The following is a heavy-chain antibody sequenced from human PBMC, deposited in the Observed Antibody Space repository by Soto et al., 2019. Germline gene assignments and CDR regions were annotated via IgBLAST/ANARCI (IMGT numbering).Heavy chain of an antibody. J-gene: IGHJ6*03. V-gene: IGHV3-23*01. CDR1: GFTFSSYA. Sequence: GGSLRLSCAASGFTFSSYAMSWVRQAPGKGLEWVSTISGGGGSTYYADSVKGRFTISRDNSRNTLYLQMNSLRAEDTAVYYCAKVDYYGSGSQNYYYHYTDVWGKGTTVTVSS. CDR2: ISGGGGST. D-gene: IGHD3-10*01. CDR3: AKVDYYGSGSQNYYYHYTDV.